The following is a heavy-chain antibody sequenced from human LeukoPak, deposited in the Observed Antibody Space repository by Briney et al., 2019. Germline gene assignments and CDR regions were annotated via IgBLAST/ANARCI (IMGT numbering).Heavy chain of an antibody. D-gene: IGHD6-13*01. Sequence: GGSLRLSCAASGITLSNYDMHWVRQATGKGLEWVSGIGTVGDTYYPGSVKGRFTISRENAKNSLYLEMNSLRAGDTAVYYCARAPPGKAAVRDRPYYFDYWGQGTLVTVSS. CDR1: GITLSNYD. J-gene: IGHJ4*02. V-gene: IGHV3-13*01. CDR2: IGTVGDT. CDR3: ARAPPGKAAVRDRPYYFDY.